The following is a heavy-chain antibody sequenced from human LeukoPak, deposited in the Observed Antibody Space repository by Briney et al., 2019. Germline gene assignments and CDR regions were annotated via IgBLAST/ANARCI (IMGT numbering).Heavy chain of an antibody. CDR2: ISSSSSYT. D-gene: IGHD6-19*01. CDR3: ARVAAVAGTGYDWFDP. CDR1: GFTFSDYY. Sequence: KAGGSPRLSRAASGFTFSDYYMSWIRQAPGKGLEWVSYISSSSSYTNYADSVKGRFTISRDNAKNSLYLQMNSLRAEDTAVYYCARVAAVAGTGYDWFDPWGQGTLVTVSS. J-gene: IGHJ5*02. V-gene: IGHV3-11*06.